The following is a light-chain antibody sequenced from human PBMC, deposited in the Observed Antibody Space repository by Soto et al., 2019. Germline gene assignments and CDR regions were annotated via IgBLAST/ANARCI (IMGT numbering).Light chain of an antibody. CDR1: SSDIGGYNY. CDR2: GVS. Sequence: QSALTQPASLFGSPGQSITISCTGTSSDIGGYNYVSWYQIHPGEAPKLVIYGVSNRPSGVYNRFSGSKFDNTASLTISGLQADDEADYYCSSYTITSAPVFGTGTKLTVL. CDR3: SSYTITSAPV. V-gene: IGLV2-14*03. J-gene: IGLJ1*01.